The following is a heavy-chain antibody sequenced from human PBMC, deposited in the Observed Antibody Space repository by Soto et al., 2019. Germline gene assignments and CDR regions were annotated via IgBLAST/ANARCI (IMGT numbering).Heavy chain of an antibody. Sequence: GGSLRLSCAASGFTFSSYSMNWVRQAPGKGLEWVSYISSSSSTIYYADSVKGRFTISRDNAKSSLYLQMNSLRAEDTAVYYCARVSYYDSSGYLDLRGQGTMVTVSS. CDR2: ISSSSSTI. CDR1: GFTFSSYS. V-gene: IGHV3-48*01. J-gene: IGHJ3*01. D-gene: IGHD3-22*01. CDR3: ARVSYYDSSGYLDL.